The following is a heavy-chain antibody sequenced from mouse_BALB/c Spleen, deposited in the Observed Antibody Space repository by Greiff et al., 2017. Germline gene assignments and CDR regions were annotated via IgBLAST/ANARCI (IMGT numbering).Heavy chain of an antibody. CDR2: INPNNGGT. D-gene: IGHD1-1*01. V-gene: IGHV1-18*01. Sequence: VQLKESGPELVKPGASVKIPCKASGYTFTDYNMDWVKQSHGKSLEWIGDINPNNGGTIYNQKFKGKATLTVDKSSSTAYMELRSLTSEDTAVYYCARWDTTPFAYWGQGTLVTVSA. CDR3: ARWDTTPFAY. J-gene: IGHJ3*01. CDR1: GYTFTDYN.